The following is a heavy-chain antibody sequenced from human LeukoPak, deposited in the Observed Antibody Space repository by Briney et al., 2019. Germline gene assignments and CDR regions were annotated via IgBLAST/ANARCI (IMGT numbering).Heavy chain of an antibody. Sequence: GRSLRLSCAASGFTFSSHAMHWVRQAPGKGLEWVAVISYDGSNKYYADSVKGRFTISRDNSKNTLYLQMNSLRAEDTAVYYCASVGQLVYRWGGQGTLVTVSS. CDR1: GFTFSSHA. V-gene: IGHV3-30-3*01. CDR2: ISYDGSNK. J-gene: IGHJ4*02. CDR3: ASVGQLVYRW. D-gene: IGHD2-2*02.